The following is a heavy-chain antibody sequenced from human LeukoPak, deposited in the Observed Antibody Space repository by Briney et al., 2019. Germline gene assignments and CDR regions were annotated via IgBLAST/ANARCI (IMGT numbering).Heavy chain of an antibody. V-gene: IGHV1-24*01. J-gene: IGHJ4*02. D-gene: IGHD3-16*01. CDR2: FDPEDGET. CDR1: GCTLTELS. Sequence: GASVKVSCKVSGCTLTELSMHWVGQAPGRGLAWVGGFDPEDGETIYAQNFRGRVTMTEDTSTDTAYMELSSLRSEDTAVYYCATGSDDYVWGSLDYWGQGTLVTVSS. CDR3: ATGSDDYVWGSLDY.